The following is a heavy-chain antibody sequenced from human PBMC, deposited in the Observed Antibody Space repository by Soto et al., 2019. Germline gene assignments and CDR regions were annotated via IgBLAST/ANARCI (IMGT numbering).Heavy chain of an antibody. Sequence: EVQLLESGGGMVQPGGSLRLSCAASGFTFSSDAMSWVRQAPGRGLEWVSSLDGSGSHTFHADSVKGRFTISRDNSKNTVYLQMNSLRAEDTAVYYCVNAQYSSKRGYFDFWCQGTVVTVSS. CDR3: VNAQYSSKRGYFDF. D-gene: IGHD4-4*01. CDR2: LDGSGSHT. J-gene: IGHJ4*02. CDR1: GFTFSSDA. V-gene: IGHV3-23*01.